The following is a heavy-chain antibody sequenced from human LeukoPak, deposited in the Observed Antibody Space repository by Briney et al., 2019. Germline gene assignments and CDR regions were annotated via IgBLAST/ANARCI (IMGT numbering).Heavy chain of an antibody. CDR2: LSGSGGST. CDR3: AKGVLENDYVWGIPIR. Sequence: GGSLRLSCAASGFTFSSYAMSWVPQAPGKGLEWVSALSGSGGSTYYADSVKGRFTISRDNSKNTLYLQMNSLRAEDTAVYYCAKGVLENDYVWGIPIRWGQGTLVTVSS. J-gene: IGHJ4*02. V-gene: IGHV3-23*01. CDR1: GFTFSSYA. D-gene: IGHD3-16*01.